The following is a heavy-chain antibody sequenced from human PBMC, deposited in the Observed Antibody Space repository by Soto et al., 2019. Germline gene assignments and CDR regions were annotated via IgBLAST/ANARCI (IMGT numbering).Heavy chain of an antibody. CDR3: AKSSSRVFDI. CDR1: GFTFSSYW. V-gene: IGHV3-7*01. CDR2: IKEDGSEK. J-gene: IGHJ3*02. Sequence: GGSLRLSCAASGFTFSSYWMSWVRQAPGKGLEWVANIKEDGSEKQYVDSVKGRFTVSRDNARNSLYLQMNSLRAEDTAVYYCAKSSSRVFDIWGQGTMVT.